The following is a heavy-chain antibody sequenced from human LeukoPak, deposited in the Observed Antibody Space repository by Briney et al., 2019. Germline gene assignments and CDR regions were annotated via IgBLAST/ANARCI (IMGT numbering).Heavy chain of an antibody. V-gene: IGHV3-23*01. D-gene: IGHD5-18*01. CDR3: ARTGAGYSYGYLFWDY. CDR2: ITGSGDTT. CDR1: GFIFRNYA. Sequence: GGSLRLSCAASGFIFRNYAMSWVRQAPGKGLEWVSAITGSGDTTYYADSVKGRFTVSRDNAKNSLYLQMNSLRAEDTAVYYCARTGAGYSYGYLFWDYWGQGTLVTVSS. J-gene: IGHJ4*02.